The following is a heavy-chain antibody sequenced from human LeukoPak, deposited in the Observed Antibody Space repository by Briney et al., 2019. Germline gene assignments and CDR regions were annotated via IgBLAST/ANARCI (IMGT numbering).Heavy chain of an antibody. D-gene: IGHD3-10*01. CDR1: GYTFTGYY. CDR3: ARDSSPRSGSYYTTGYGMDV. CDR2: INPNSGGT. V-gene: IGHV1-2*02. Sequence: ASVKVSCKASGYTFTGYYMHWVRQAPGQGLEWMGWINPNSGGTNYAQKFQGRVTMTRDTSISTAYMELSRLRSDDTAVYYCARDSSPRSGSYYTTGYGMDVWGQGTTVTVSS. J-gene: IGHJ6*02.